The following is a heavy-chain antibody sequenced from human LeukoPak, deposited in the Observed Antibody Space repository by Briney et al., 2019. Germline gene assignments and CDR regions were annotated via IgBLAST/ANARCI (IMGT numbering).Heavy chain of an antibody. CDR2: AHNSGST. Sequence: SETLSLTCTVSGGSISSGAYYWSWIRQHPGKGLEWIGYAHNSGSTNYNPSLKSRVTISVDTSKNQFSLKLSSVTAADTAVYYCARGQSVYYYGSGSYYKAFDYWGQGTLVTVSS. CDR1: GGSISSGAYY. V-gene: IGHV4-31*03. J-gene: IGHJ4*02. CDR3: ARGQSVYYYGSGSYYKAFDY. D-gene: IGHD3-10*01.